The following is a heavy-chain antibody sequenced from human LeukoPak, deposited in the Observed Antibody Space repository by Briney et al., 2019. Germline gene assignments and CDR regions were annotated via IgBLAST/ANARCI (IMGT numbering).Heavy chain of an antibody. CDR3: AKGIPGYYYYYYMDV. CDR1: GFTFSSYA. CDR2: ISGSGGST. V-gene: IGHV3-23*01. Sequence: GGSLRLSCAASGFTFSSYAMSWVRQAPGKGLEWGSAISGSGGSTYYADSVKGRFTISRDNSKNTLYLQMNSLRAEDTAVYYCAKGIPGYYYYYYMDVWGKGTTVTVSS. J-gene: IGHJ6*03.